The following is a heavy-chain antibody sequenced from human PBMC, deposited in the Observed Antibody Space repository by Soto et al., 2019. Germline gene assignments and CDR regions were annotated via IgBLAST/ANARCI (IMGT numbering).Heavy chain of an antibody. CDR3: ARDMGIQLWLAFDY. Sequence: ASVNVSCKASGYTFAGYYMHWVRQAPGQGLEWMGWINPNSGGTNYAQKFQGWVTMTRDTSISTAYMELSRLRSDDTAVYYCARDMGIQLWLAFDYWGQGTLVTVSS. V-gene: IGHV1-2*04. CDR1: GYTFAGYY. D-gene: IGHD5-18*01. CDR2: INPNSGGT. J-gene: IGHJ4*02.